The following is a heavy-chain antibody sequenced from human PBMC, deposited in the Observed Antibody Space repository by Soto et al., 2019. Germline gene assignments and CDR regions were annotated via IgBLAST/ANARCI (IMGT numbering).Heavy chain of an antibody. CDR1: GGTFSSYA. V-gene: IGHV1-69*13. Sequence: GASVKVSCKASGGTFSSYAISWVRQAPGQGLEWMGGIIPIFGTANYAQKFQGRVTITADESTSTAYMELSSLRSEDTAVYYCARDSSHITYYYDSSGYPGVYWGQGTLVTVSS. D-gene: IGHD3-22*01. J-gene: IGHJ4*02. CDR2: IIPIFGTA. CDR3: ARDSSHITYYYDSSGYPGVY.